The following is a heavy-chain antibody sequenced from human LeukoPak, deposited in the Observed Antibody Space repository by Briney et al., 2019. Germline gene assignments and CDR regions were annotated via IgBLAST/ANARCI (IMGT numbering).Heavy chain of an antibody. J-gene: IGHJ5*02. V-gene: IGHV4-38-2*02. CDR3: ARGVAAIASWFDP. CDR2: IYHSGST. CDR1: GYSISSGYY. Sequence: SETLSLTCTVSGYSISSGYYWGWIRQPPGKGLEWIGSIYHSGSTYYNPSLKSRVTISVDTSKNQFSLKLSSVTAADTAVYYCARGVAAIASWFDPWGQGTLVTVSS. D-gene: IGHD2-15*01.